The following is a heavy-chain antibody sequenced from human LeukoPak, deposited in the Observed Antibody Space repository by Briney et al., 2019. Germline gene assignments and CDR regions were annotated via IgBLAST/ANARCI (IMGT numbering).Heavy chain of an antibody. Sequence: GGSLRLSCAGSGFTLSSYWMHWVRQGPGKGLVWVSGISYNSGDIGYADSVKGRFTISRDNAKNSLYLQMNSLRAEDTAVYYCAELGITMIGGVWGKGTTVTISS. CDR3: AELGITMIGGV. J-gene: IGHJ6*04. D-gene: IGHD3-10*02. V-gene: IGHV3-74*01. CDR2: ISYNSGDI. CDR1: GFTLSSYW.